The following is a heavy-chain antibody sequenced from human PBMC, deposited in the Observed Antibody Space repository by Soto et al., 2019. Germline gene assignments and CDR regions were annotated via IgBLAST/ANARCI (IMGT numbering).Heavy chain of an antibody. CDR3: ARSGRGEYYDYVWGSRGAFDI. V-gene: IGHV4-38-2*01. CDR1: GYSISSGYY. Sequence: LSLTCAVSGYSISSGYYWGWIRQPPGKGLEWIGSIYHSGSTYYNPSLKSRVTISVDTSKNQFSLKLSSVTAADTAVYYCARSGRGEYYDYVWGSRGAFDIWGQGTMVTVSS. CDR2: IYHSGST. D-gene: IGHD3-16*01. J-gene: IGHJ3*02.